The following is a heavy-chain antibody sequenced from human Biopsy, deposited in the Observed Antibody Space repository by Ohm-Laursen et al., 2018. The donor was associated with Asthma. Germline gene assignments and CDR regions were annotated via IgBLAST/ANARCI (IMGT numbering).Heavy chain of an antibody. CDR1: GGTFKTYV. V-gene: IGHV1-69*13. D-gene: IGHD2-2*01. J-gene: IGHJ4*02. CDR2: INSVFGTT. CDR3: ARKAGSCISRTCYSLDF. Sequence: SVKVSCKSLGGTFKTYVIGWVGQAPGQGLEWMGGINSVFGTTTYPQKFQDRVTITADDSTSTVYMELSSLRSEDTAVYYCARKAGSCISRTCYSLDFWGQGTLVTVSS.